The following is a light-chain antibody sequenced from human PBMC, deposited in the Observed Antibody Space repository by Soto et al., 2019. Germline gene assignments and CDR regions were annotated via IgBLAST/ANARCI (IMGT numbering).Light chain of an antibody. CDR1: QSVSSN. CDR2: GAS. J-gene: IGKJ5*01. CDR3: QQYNNWPSIT. Sequence: VMTQSPATLSVAPGERATLSCTPSQSVSSNLAWYQQKPGQAPRLLISGASTRATGIPARFSGSGSGTEFTLTISSLQSEDFAVYYCQQYNNWPSITFGQGTRLEIK. V-gene: IGKV3-15*01.